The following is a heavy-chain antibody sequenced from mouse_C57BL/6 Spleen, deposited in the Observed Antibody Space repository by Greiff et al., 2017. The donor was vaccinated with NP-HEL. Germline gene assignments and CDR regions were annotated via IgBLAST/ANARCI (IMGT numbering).Heavy chain of an antibody. CDR3: ARGPYCDY. CDR1: GYTFTSYW. CDR2: INTSSGYT. J-gene: IGHJ2*01. V-gene: IGHV1-7*01. Sequence: QVQLKQSGAELANPGASVKLSCKASGYTFTSYWMHWVKQRPGQGLEWIGYINTSSGYTKYNQKFKDKATLTADKSSSTAYMQLSSLTYEDSAVYYCARGPYCDYWGEGTTLTVSS.